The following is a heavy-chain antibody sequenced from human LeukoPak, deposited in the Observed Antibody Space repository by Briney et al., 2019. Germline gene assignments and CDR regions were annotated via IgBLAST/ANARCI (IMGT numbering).Heavy chain of an antibody. V-gene: IGHV1-18*01. CDR2: ISGYNGDT. CDR1: DYILTNYG. CDR3: ARDSSSWFYYYYGMDV. J-gene: IGHJ6*02. D-gene: IGHD6-13*01. Sequence: ASVKVSCKASDYILTNYGISWVRQAPGQGLEWMGWISGYNGDTKYTQKLQGRVTMTTDTSTSTAYMELRSLRSDDTAVYYCARDSSSWFYYYYGMDVWGRGTTVIVSS.